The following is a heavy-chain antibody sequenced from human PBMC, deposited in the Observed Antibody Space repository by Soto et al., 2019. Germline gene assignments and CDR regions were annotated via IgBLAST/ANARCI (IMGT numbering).Heavy chain of an antibody. V-gene: IGHV3-30-3*01. D-gene: IGHD3-16*01. CDR2: ISYDGSNE. CDR1: GFTFSSYA. CDR3: AREGGGLQSDYYYYGMDV. J-gene: IGHJ6*02. Sequence: QVQLVESGGGVVQPGRSLRLSCAASGFTFSSYAMHWVRQAPGKGLEWVAVISYDGSNEYYADSVKGRFTISRDNSKNTLYLQMNSLRAEDTAVYYCAREGGGLQSDYYYYGMDVWGQGTTVTVSS.